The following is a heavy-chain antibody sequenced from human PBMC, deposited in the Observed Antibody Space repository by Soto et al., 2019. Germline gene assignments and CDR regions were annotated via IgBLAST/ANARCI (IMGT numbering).Heavy chain of an antibody. CDR3: ARAFYGMDV. CDR2: IDWEDTK. V-gene: IGHV2-70*04. J-gene: IGHJ6*02. CDR1: GLSLSGSGMR. Sequence: SGPKLVNTTPTLTLTCTVSGLSLSGSGMRVTWIRQPPGKALEWLARIDWEDTKLYSTSLKTRLTISKDTSKNQVVLTMTNVDPADTGTYYCARAFYGMDVWGQGTTVTVSS.